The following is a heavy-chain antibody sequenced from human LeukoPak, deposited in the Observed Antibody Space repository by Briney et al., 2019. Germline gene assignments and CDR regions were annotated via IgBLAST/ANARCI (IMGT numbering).Heavy chain of an antibody. CDR1: GGSISSYY. CDR2: IYTSGST. D-gene: IGHD4-17*01. CDR3: ARYRDYGDYVEH. V-gene: IGHV4-4*07. J-gene: IGHJ1*01. Sequence: SSETLSLTCTVSGGSISSYYWSWIRQPAGKGLEWIGRIYTSGSTNYNPSLKSRVAMSVDTSKNQFSLKLSSVTAADTAVYYCARYRDYGDYVEHWGQGTLVTVSS.